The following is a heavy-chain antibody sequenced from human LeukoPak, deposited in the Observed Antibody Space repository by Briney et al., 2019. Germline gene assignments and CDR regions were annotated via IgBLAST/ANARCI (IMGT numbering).Heavy chain of an antibody. V-gene: IGHV1-69*13. D-gene: IGHD3-10*01. CDR3: ARVRGSSFYFDY. Sequence: SVKVSCKASGYTFTSYDINWVRQATGQGLEWMGGIIPIFGTANYAQKFQGRVTITADESTSTAYMELSSLRSEDTAVYYCARVRGSSFYFDYWGQGTLVTVSS. CDR1: GYTFTSYD. J-gene: IGHJ4*02. CDR2: IIPIFGTA.